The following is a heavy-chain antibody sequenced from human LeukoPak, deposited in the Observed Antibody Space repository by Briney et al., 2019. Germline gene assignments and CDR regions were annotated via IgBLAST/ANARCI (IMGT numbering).Heavy chain of an antibody. D-gene: IGHD3-16*01. J-gene: IGHJ5*02. Sequence: SETLSLTCTVSGGSISSGDYYWSWIRQPPGKGLEWIGYIYYSGSTYYNPSLKSRVTISVDTSKNQFSLKLSSVTAADTAVYYCATMYYVSKRFDPWGQGTLVTVSS. CDR1: GGSISSGDYY. V-gene: IGHV4-30-4*08. CDR3: ATMYYVSKRFDP. CDR2: IYYSGST.